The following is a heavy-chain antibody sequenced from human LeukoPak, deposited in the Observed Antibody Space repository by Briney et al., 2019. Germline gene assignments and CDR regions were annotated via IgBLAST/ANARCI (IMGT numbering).Heavy chain of an antibody. CDR2: IYYSGST. J-gene: IGHJ5*02. Sequence: SETLSLTCTVSGGSISSYYWSWIRQPPGKGLEWIGYIYYSGSTNYNPSLKSRVTISVDTSKNQFSLKLSSVTAADTAVYYCARDLFTMVRGVKPNWFDPWGQGTLVTVSS. D-gene: IGHD3-10*01. CDR3: ARDLFTMVRGVKPNWFDP. V-gene: IGHV4-59*01. CDR1: GGSISSYY.